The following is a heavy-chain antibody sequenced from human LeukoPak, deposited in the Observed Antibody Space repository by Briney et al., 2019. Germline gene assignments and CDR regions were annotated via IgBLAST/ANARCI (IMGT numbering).Heavy chain of an antibody. D-gene: IGHD3-3*01. Sequence: GASVKVSCKASGYTFTSYDINWVRQATGQGLEWMGWMNPNSGNTGYAQKFQGRVTITRNTSISTAYMELSSLRSEDTAVYYCARGLLWSAYYVFGLYYFDYWGQGTLVTVSS. V-gene: IGHV1-8*03. CDR3: ARGLLWSAYYVFGLYYFDY. J-gene: IGHJ4*02. CDR1: GYTFTSYD. CDR2: MNPNSGNT.